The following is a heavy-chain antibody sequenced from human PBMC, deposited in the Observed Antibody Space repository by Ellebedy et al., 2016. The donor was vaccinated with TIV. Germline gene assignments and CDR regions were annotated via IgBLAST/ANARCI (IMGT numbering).Heavy chain of an antibody. CDR2: IYYSGST. V-gene: IGHV4-39*01. CDR1: GGSISSSSYY. CDR3: AVRAVTWIQPDLDV. Sequence: SETLSLTXTVSGGSISSSSYYWGWIRQPPGKGLEWIGSIYYSGSTYYNPSLKSRVTISVDTSKNQFSLKLSSVTAADTAVYYCAVRAVTWIQPDLDVWGKGTTVTVSS. D-gene: IGHD5-18*01. J-gene: IGHJ6*04.